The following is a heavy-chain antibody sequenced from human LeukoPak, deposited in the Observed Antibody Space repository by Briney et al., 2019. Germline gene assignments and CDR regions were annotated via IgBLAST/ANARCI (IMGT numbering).Heavy chain of an antibody. CDR2: IYHSGST. CDR3: VGGVITARYYYGMDV. CDR1: GGSINYYY. Sequence: PSETLSLTCTVSGGSINYYYWMRIRQPPGKGLEWIGYIYHSGSTYYNPSLKSRVTISVDRSKNQFSLKLSSVTAADTAVYYCVGGVITARYYYGMDVWGQGTTVTVSS. V-gene: IGHV4-59*04. D-gene: IGHD3-10*01. J-gene: IGHJ6*02.